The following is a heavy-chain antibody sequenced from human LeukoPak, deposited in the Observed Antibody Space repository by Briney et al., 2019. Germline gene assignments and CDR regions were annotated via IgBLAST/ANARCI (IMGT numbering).Heavy chain of an antibody. CDR1: GFTFSSYS. J-gene: IGHJ4*02. V-gene: IGHV3-21*01. CDR2: ISSSSSYI. D-gene: IGHD3-9*01. Sequence: GGSLRLSCAASGFTFSSYSMNWVRQAPGKGLEWVSSISSSSSYIYYADSVKGRFTISRDNAKNSLYLQMNSLRAEDTAVYYCARDLEDYDILTGYYPTAYFDYWGQGTLVTVSS. CDR3: ARDLEDYDILTGYYPTAYFDY.